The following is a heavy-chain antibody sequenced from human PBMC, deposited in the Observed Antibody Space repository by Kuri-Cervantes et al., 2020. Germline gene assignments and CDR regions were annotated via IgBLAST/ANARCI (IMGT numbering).Heavy chain of an antibody. V-gene: IGHV3-69-1*01. D-gene: IGHD6-19*01. J-gene: IGHJ4*02. Sequence: GESLKISCAASGFTFSDYYMNWVRQAPGKGLEWVSSISSSSTIYYADSAKGRFTISRDNAKNSLYLQMNSLRAEDTAVYYCAKLRIAVADTTDYWGQGTLVTVSS. CDR2: ISSSSTI. CDR1: GFTFSDYY. CDR3: AKLRIAVADTTDY.